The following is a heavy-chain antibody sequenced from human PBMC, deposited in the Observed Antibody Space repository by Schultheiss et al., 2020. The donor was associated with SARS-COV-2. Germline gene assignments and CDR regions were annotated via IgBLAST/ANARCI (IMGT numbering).Heavy chain of an antibody. Sequence: GESLKISCAASGFTFSSYEMNWVRQAPGKGLEWVSYISSSGSTIYYADSVKGRFTISRDNAKNSLYLQMNSLRAEDTAVYYCARSWALQYYYDSSGYYARYWYFDLWGRGTLVTVSS. CDR1: GFTFSSYE. CDR3: ARSWALQYYYDSSGYYARYWYFDL. V-gene: IGHV3-48*03. J-gene: IGHJ2*01. CDR2: ISSSGSTI. D-gene: IGHD3-22*01.